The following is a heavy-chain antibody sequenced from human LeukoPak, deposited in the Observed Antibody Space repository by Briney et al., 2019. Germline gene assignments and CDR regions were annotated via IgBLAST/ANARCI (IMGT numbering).Heavy chain of an antibody. V-gene: IGHV3-23*01. D-gene: IGHD6-19*01. CDR1: GFTFSSYA. CDR2: ISGSGGST. CDR3: ANGISVAANWFDP. J-gene: IGHJ5*02. Sequence: GGSLRLSYAASGFTFSSYAMSWVRQAPGKGLEWVSAISGSGGSTYYADSVKGRFTISRDNSKNTLYLQMNSLRADDTAVYFCANGISVAANWFDPWGQGTLVIVSS.